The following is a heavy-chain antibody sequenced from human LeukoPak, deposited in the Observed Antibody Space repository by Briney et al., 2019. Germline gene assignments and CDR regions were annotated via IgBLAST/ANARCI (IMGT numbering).Heavy chain of an antibody. Sequence: GGSLRLSCAASGFTFSDYYMSWIRQAPGKGLEWVSYISSSGSTIYYADSVKGRFTISRDNAKNSLYLQMNSLRAEDTAVYYCARDRYGVAAEGSWFDPWGQGTLVTVSS. J-gene: IGHJ5*02. V-gene: IGHV3-11*04. CDR3: ARDRYGVAAEGSWFDP. CDR2: ISSSGSTI. CDR1: GFTFSDYY. D-gene: IGHD6-13*01.